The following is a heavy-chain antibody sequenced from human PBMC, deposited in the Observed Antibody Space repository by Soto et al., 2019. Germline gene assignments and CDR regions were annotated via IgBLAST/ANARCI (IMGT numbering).Heavy chain of an antibody. V-gene: IGHV1-46*01. CDR1: GYTFTSYY. J-gene: IGHJ5*02. CDR2: INPSGGST. Sequence: ASVKVSCKASGYTFTSYYMHWVRQAPGQGLEWMGIINPSGGSTSYAQKFQGRVTMTRDTSTSTVYMELSSLRSEDTAVYYCVRDYTFRGYCSSTSCYDEGWFDPWGQGTLVTVSS. CDR3: VRDYTFRGYCSSTSCYDEGWFDP. D-gene: IGHD2-2*01.